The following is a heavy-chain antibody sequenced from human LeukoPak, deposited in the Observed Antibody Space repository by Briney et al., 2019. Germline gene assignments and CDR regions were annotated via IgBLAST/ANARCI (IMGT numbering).Heavy chain of an antibody. CDR1: GGSIGSYY. V-gene: IGHV4-59*01. J-gene: IGHJ4*02. D-gene: IGHD3-22*01. CDR2: IYYSGST. Sequence: PSETPSLTCIVSGGSIGSYYWSWIRQPPGKGLEWIGHIYYSGSTDYNPSLRSRVTISVDTSKNQFSLRLSSVTAADTAVYYCARDRSDGSGYYGYYFDYWGQGTLVSVSS. CDR3: ARDRSDGSGYYGYYFDY.